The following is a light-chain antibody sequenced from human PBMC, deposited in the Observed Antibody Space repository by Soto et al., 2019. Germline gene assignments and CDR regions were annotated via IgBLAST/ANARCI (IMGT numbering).Light chain of an antibody. CDR1: SSNIGAGYD. J-gene: IGLJ1*01. Sequence: QSVLTQPPSVSGAPGQRVTISCTGSSSNIGAGYDVHWYQQLPGTAPKLLIYGNSNRPSGVPDRFSGSKSGTSASLAITGLQAEDEADYYCQSYDSSLSGSVLFGTGTKLTV. CDR2: GNS. V-gene: IGLV1-40*01. CDR3: QSYDSSLSGSVL.